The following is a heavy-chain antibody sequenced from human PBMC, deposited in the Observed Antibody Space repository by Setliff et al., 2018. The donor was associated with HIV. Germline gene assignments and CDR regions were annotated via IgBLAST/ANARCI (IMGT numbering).Heavy chain of an antibody. CDR1: GFTFSSFA. J-gene: IGHJ6*03. D-gene: IGHD5-12*01. Sequence: GGSLRLSCAASGFTFSSFAIHWVRQAPGKGLEWVAALSYDGSNKYYADSVKGRFTISRDNSKNTLYLQMNSLRAEDTALYYCARDPVFRGIVATIPYYYMDVWGKGTTVTVSS. CDR2: LSYDGSNK. V-gene: IGHV3-30*04. CDR3: ARDPVFRGIVATIPYYYMDV.